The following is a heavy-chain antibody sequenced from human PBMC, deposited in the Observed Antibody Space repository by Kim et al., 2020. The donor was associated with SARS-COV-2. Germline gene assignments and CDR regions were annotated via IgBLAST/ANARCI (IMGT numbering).Heavy chain of an antibody. V-gene: IGHV3-23*01. CDR3: AKDNRWFGESDAFDI. J-gene: IGHJ3*02. Sequence: DSVKGRFTISRDNSKNTLYLQMNSLRAEDTAVYYCAKDNRWFGESDAFDIWGQGTMVTVSS. D-gene: IGHD3-10*01.